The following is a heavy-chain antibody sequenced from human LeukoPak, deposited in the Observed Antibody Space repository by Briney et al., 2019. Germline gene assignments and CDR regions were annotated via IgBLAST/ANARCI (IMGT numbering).Heavy chain of an antibody. V-gene: IGHV3-23*01. CDR1: GFTFSSYA. CDR3: AERRAVAGNYYFDY. Sequence: GGSLRLSCAASGFTFSSYAMSWVRQAPGKGLEWVSAISGSGGSTYYADSVKGRFTISRDNSKNTLYLQMNSLRAEDTAVYYCAERRAVAGNYYFDYWGQGTLVTVSS. CDR2: ISGSGGST. J-gene: IGHJ4*02. D-gene: IGHD6-19*01.